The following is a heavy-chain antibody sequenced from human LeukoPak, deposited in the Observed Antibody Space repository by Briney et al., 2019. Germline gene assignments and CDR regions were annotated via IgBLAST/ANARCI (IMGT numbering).Heavy chain of an antibody. D-gene: IGHD1-26*01. CDR1: GYTFTSYG. V-gene: IGHV1-18*01. CDR3: AFSSYYLQGNYYHMDV. J-gene: IGHJ6*03. CDR2: ISGYNGNT. Sequence: ASVKVSCKASGYTFTSYGISWVRQAPGQGLEWMGWISGYNGNTNYAQNLQGRVTMTTDTSTSTVYIELRSLRSDDTAVYYCAFSSYYLQGNYYHMDVWGKGTTVTVSS.